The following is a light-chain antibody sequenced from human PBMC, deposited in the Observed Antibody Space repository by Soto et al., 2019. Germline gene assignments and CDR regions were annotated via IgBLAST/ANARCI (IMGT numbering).Light chain of an antibody. V-gene: IGKV1-5*03. CDR1: QNINNR. CDR2: WAS. CDR3: QHFYTYSPWT. Sequence: DIQMTQSPSNLSASVGDRVMITCRASQNINNRLAWDQQRPGQAPKPLVYWASTLESGVPPRFSGSGSGTEFTLSISSLQPDDFATYYCQHFYTYSPWTFGQGTKVEV. J-gene: IGKJ1*01.